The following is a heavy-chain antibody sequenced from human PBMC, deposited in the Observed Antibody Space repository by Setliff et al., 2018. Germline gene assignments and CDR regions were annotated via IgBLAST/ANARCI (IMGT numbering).Heavy chain of an antibody. V-gene: IGHV1-69*13. CDR2: IIPIFGTA. CDR3: AREPTSSGWYGGDAFDI. J-gene: IGHJ3*02. Sequence: SVKVSCKASGGTFSSYGISWVRQAPGQGLEWMGGIIPIFGTANYAQKFQGRVTITADESTSTAYMELSSLRSEDTAVYYCAREPTSSGWYGGDAFDIWGQGTMVTVSS. D-gene: IGHD6-19*01. CDR1: GGTFSSYG.